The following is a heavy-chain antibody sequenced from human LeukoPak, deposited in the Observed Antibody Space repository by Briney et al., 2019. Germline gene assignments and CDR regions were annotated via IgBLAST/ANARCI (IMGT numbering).Heavy chain of an antibody. J-gene: IGHJ4*02. Sequence: ASVKVSCKASGYTFTGYYMHWVRQAPGQGLEWIGWINPNGGGINYAQKFQGRVTMTRDTSISTAYMELSRLRSDDTAVYYCARGTVRGKYYFDYWGQGTLVT. V-gene: IGHV1-2*02. CDR2: INPNGGGI. CDR1: GYTFTGYY. CDR3: ARGTVRGKYYFDY. D-gene: IGHD3-10*01.